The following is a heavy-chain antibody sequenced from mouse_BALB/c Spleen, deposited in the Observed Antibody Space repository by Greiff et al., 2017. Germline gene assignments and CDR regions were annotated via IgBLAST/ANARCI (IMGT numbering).Heavy chain of an antibody. J-gene: IGHJ4*01. D-gene: IGHD1-1*01. CDR3: AREDGSYYYAMDY. Sequence: VQLQESGAELAKPGASVKMSCKASGYTFTSYWMHWVKQRPGQGLEWIGYINPSTGYTEYNQKFKDKATLTADKSSSTAYMQLSSLTSEDSAVYYCAREDGSYYYAMDYWGQGTSVTVSS. CDR2: INPSTGYT. V-gene: IGHV1-7*01. CDR1: GYTFTSYW.